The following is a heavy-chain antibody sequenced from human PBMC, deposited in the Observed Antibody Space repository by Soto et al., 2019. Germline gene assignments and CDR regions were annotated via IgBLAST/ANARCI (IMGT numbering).Heavy chain of an antibody. Sequence: QVQLVESGGGVVQPGRSLRLSCSASGFIYSSCAMHWVRQVPGKGLEWLAVVSHDGTLYPYADSVKGRFTISRDNSRKMLYLQMNSLRPDDTAVCYCVKDRSDTWSFDNWGQGTLVTVSS. D-gene: IGHD2-8*02. CDR2: VSHDGTLY. V-gene: IGHV3-30*18. CDR3: VKDRSDTWSFDN. CDR1: GFIYSSCA. J-gene: IGHJ4*02.